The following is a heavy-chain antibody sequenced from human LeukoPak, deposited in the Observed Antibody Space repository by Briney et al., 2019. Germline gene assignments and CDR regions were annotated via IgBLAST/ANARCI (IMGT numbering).Heavy chain of an antibody. D-gene: IGHD3-3*01. CDR3: AREVTLRSSFDY. Sequence: GGSLRLSCAASGFTFSSYEMNWVRQAPGKGLEWVSYISSSGSTIYYADSVKGRFTSSRDNAKNSLYLQMNSLRAEDTAVYYCAREVTLRSSFDYWGQGTLVTVSS. J-gene: IGHJ4*02. V-gene: IGHV3-48*03. CDR1: GFTFSSYE. CDR2: ISSSGSTI.